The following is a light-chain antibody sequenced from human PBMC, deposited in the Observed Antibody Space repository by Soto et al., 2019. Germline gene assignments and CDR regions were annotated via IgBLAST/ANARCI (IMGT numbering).Light chain of an antibody. CDR1: QSVSSN. CDR3: QQHSNWPPWT. V-gene: IGKV3-15*01. Sequence: EIVMTQSPATLSVSPGDRSTLSCRASQSVSSNLARYQQKPGQAPRLLIYGASTRATGIPARFSGSGSGTEFTLTISSLQSEDFAVYYCQQHSNWPPWTFGQGTKVDI. J-gene: IGKJ1*01. CDR2: GAS.